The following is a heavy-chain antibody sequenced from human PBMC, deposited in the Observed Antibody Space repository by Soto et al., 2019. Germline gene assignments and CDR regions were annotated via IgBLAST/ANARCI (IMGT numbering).Heavy chain of an antibody. Sequence: QVQLQQWGAGLLKPSETLSLTCAVHGGSFTDYTWSWIRQPPGKGLEWIGEIDHTRAAFYSPSLESRVTLPVATSKTQFSLILTSVTAADTAMYFCARGRDTPPLNTGMWFDPWGQGTLVIVSS. J-gene: IGHJ5*02. V-gene: IGHV4-34*02. CDR1: GGSFTDYT. CDR3: ARGRDTPPLNTGMWFDP. D-gene: IGHD5-18*01. CDR2: IDHTRAA.